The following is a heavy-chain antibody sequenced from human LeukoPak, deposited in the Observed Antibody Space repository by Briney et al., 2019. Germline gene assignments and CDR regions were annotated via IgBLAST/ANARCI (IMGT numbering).Heavy chain of an antibody. CDR1: GGSISSTNYY. J-gene: IGHJ4*02. CDR2: IHYSGTT. V-gene: IGHV4-39*01. D-gene: IGHD3-10*01. CDR3: ARRYYYGSGSYYDY. Sequence: SETLSLTCTVSGGSISSTNYYWDWIRQPPGKGLEWIGSIHYSGTTYYNPSLKSRVTISVDTSKNQFSLKLSSVTAADTAVYYCARRYYYGSGSYYDYWGRGTLVTVSS.